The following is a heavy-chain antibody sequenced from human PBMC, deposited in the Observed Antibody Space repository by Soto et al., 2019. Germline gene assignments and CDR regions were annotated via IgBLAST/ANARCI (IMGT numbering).Heavy chain of an antibody. J-gene: IGHJ3*02. Sequence: QVQLVQSGAEVKKPGASVKVSCKASGYTFTSYDINWVRQATGQGLEWMGWMNPNSGNTGYAQKFQGRVNMTRNTSISTAYMEMSSLRSEDTAVYYCATLCFAFGEIDFDIWGQGTMVTVSS. CDR1: GYTFTSYD. D-gene: IGHD3-10*01. CDR2: MNPNSGNT. CDR3: ATLCFAFGEIDFDI. V-gene: IGHV1-8*01.